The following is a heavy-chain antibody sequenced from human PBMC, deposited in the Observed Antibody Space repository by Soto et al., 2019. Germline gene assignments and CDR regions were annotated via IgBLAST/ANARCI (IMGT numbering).Heavy chain of an antibody. J-gene: IGHJ6*03. V-gene: IGHV3-23*01. D-gene: IGHD5-12*01. CDR3: AKDPTRGPTLRHYYYMDV. CDR1: GFTFSSYA. CDR2: ISGSGGST. Sequence: EVQLLESGGGLVQPGGSLRLSCAASGFTFSSYAMSWVRQAPGKGLEWVSAISGSGGSTYYADSVKGRFTISRDNSKNTLYLQMNSLRAEDTAVYYCAKDPTRGPTLRHYYYMDVWGKGTTVTVSS.